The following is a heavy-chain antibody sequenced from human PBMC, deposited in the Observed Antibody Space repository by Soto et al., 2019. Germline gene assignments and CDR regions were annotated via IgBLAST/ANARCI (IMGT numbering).Heavy chain of an antibody. CDR2: IYPGDSDT. J-gene: IGHJ4*02. CDR3: ARQVSGYSGYDLDY. D-gene: IGHD5-12*01. CDR1: GYRFTSNW. Sequence: SLKICCKGSGYRFTSNWIAWVRQMPGKGLEWMGIIYPGDSDTRYSPSFQGQVTISADKSISTAYLQWSSLQASDIAMYYCARQVSGYSGYDLDYWGQGTLVTVSS. V-gene: IGHV5-51*01.